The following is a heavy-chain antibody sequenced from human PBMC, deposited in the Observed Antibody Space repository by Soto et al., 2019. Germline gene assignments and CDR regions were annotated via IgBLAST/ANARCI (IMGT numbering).Heavy chain of an antibody. CDR3: ARGSTGYSSSWYRY. CDR2: IYYSGST. Sequence: PSETLSLTCSVSDGSISSTNYYWGWIRQPPGKGLEWIGSIYYSGSTYYNPSLKSRVTISVDTSKNQFSLKLSSVTAADTAVYYCARGSTGYSSSWYRYWGQGTLVTVSS. CDR1: DGSISSTNYY. J-gene: IGHJ4*02. V-gene: IGHV4-39*01. D-gene: IGHD6-13*01.